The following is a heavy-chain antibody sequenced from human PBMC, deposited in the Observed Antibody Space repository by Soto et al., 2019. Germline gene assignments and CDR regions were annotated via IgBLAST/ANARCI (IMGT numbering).Heavy chain of an antibody. D-gene: IGHD6-13*01. CDR2: IWSNGINK. Sequence: QVQLVESGGGVVQPGRSLRLSCTASEFTFRSYGMHWVRQAPGKGLEWVALIWSNGINKYYADSVKGRFTISRDNSKNTLYLQLNSLRFDDTAVYYCAREGAAEGFDYWGQGTRVTVSS. J-gene: IGHJ4*02. V-gene: IGHV3-33*01. CDR3: AREGAAEGFDY. CDR1: EFTFRSYG.